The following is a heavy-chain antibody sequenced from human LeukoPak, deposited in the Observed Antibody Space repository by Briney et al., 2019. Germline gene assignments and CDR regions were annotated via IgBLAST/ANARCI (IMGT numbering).Heavy chain of an antibody. D-gene: IGHD3-22*01. V-gene: IGHV4-59*01. Sequence: SETLSLTCTVSGGSISSYYWSRIRQPPGKGLEWIGYIYYSGSTNYNPSLKSRVTISVDTSKNQFSLKLSSVTAADTAVYYCARGFASSGYYPFDYWGQGTLVTVSS. CDR2: IYYSGST. J-gene: IGHJ4*02. CDR1: GGSISSYY. CDR3: ARGFASSGYYPFDY.